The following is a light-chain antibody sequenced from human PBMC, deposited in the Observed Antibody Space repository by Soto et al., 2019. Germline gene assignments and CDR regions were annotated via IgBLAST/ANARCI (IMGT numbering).Light chain of an antibody. CDR1: QSVSSSY. CDR2: GAS. J-gene: IGKJ3*01. CDR3: T. Sequence: EIVLTQSPGTLSLSPGERATLSCRASQSVSSSYLAWYQQKPGQAPRLLIYGASSRATGIPDRFSGSGSGTDFTLTISRLEPDDFAVSNITFGPGTKVDIK. V-gene: IGKV3-20*01.